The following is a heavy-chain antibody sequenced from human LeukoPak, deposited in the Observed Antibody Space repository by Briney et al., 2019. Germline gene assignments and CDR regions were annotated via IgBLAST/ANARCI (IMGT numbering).Heavy chain of an antibody. Sequence: GGSLRLSCAASGFTFSSYSMNWVRQAPGRGLEWVSYISSSSSTIYYADSVKGRFTISRDNAKNSLYLQMNSLRAEDTAVYYCARADSGYSGSYHFDYWGQGTLVTVSS. CDR3: ARADSGYSGSYHFDY. D-gene: IGHD6-6*01. V-gene: IGHV3-48*04. CDR2: ISSSSSTI. CDR1: GFTFSSYS. J-gene: IGHJ4*02.